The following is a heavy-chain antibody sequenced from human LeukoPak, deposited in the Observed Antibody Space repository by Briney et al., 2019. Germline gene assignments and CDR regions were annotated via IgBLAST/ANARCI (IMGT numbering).Heavy chain of an antibody. CDR1: GGSISSSSYY. D-gene: IGHD4-17*01. CDR2: IYYSGST. J-gene: IGHJ6*03. V-gene: IGHV4-39*07. Sequence: PSETLSLTCTVSGGSISSSSYYWGWIRQPPGKGLEWIGSIYYSGSTYYNPSLKSRVTISVDTSKNQFSLKLSSVTAADTAVYYCASFPTVTKLYYYYMDVWGKGTTVTVSS. CDR3: ASFPTVTKLYYYYMDV.